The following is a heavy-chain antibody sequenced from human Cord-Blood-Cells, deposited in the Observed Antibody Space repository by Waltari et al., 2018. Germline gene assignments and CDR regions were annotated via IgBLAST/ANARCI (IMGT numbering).Heavy chain of an antibody. D-gene: IGHD6-6*01. CDR3: ARDHYSSSSFDY. CDR2: RSEDGSKK. V-gene: IGHV3-30-3*01. J-gene: IGHJ4*02. Sequence: QVQLVESGGGVVQPGRSLRLSCAASGFTFSSYAMHWVRQAPGKGLEWWAVRSEDGSKKYYADSGKGRFTISRDNSKNTLYLQMNSLRAEDTAVYYCARDHYSSSSFDYWGQGTLVTVSS. CDR1: GFTFSSYA.